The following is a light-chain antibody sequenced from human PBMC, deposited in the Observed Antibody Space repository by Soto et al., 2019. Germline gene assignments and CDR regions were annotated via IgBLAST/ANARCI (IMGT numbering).Light chain of an antibody. CDR1: QSINIY. V-gene: IGKV1-39*01. Sequence: DIQMTQSPSSLSASVGDRVAITCRASQSINIYLNWYQQRPGRAPKLLIYAASNLQSGVPSRFSGDRLGTHFTLTISALQPADFATYHCQQSHTTPYTSGQGTRLQIK. J-gene: IGKJ5*01. CDR2: AAS. CDR3: QQSHTTPYT.